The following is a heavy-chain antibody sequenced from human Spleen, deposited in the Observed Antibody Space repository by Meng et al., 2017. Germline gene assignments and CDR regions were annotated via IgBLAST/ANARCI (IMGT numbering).Heavy chain of an antibody. Sequence: SVKVSCKASGGTFSSYAISWVRQAPGQGLEWMGGIIPIFGTANYAQKFQGRVTITTDESTSTAYMELRSLTSDDTAVYYCATRGNPYLYRWGQGTLVTVSS. V-gene: IGHV1-69*05. D-gene: IGHD2-2*01. CDR2: IIPIFGTA. CDR1: GGTFSSYA. J-gene: IGHJ5*02. CDR3: ATRGNPYLYR.